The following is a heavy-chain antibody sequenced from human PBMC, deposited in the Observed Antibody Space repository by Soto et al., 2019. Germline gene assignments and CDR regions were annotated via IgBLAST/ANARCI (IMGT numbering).Heavy chain of an antibody. Sequence: ASVKVSCKASGYPFTSYDINWVRQATGQGLEWMGWMNPNSGNTGYAQKFQGRVTMTRNTSISTAYMELSSLGSEDTAVYYCARRLYSNYGGRWYYYYYGMDVWGQGTTVTVSS. CDR3: ARRLYSNYGGRWYYYYYGMDV. D-gene: IGHD4-4*01. J-gene: IGHJ6*02. CDR2: MNPNSGNT. CDR1: GYPFTSYD. V-gene: IGHV1-8*01.